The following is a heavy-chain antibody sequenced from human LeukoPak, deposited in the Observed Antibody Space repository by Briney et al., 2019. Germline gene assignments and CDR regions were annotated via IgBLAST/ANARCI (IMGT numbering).Heavy chain of an antibody. V-gene: IGHV3-30*04. Sequence: PGGSLRLSCAASGFPFSNYALHWVRQAPGKGLEWVAVISYDGSNKFYADSVRGRFTISRDNSKNTLFLQMNSLRPEDTAVYYCARPLRYLDSELDYWGQGTLVSVSS. D-gene: IGHD3-9*01. CDR2: ISYDGSNK. CDR1: GFPFSNYA. CDR3: ARPLRYLDSELDY. J-gene: IGHJ4*02.